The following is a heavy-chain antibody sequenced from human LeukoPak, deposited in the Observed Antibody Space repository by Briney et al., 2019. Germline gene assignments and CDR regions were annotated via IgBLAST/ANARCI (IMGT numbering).Heavy chain of an antibody. CDR1: GYSIRSGYY. CDR2: TYYSGST. CDR3: ARGPYSYDSSGAFDI. V-gene: IGHV4-59*12. J-gene: IGHJ3*02. D-gene: IGHD3-22*01. Sequence: PSETLSLTCTVPGYSIRSGYYWSWIRQPPGKGLEWIGYTYYSGSTNYNPSLRSRVTMSVDTSKNQFSLKLSSVTAADTAVYFCARGPYSYDSSGAFDIWGQGTMVTVSS.